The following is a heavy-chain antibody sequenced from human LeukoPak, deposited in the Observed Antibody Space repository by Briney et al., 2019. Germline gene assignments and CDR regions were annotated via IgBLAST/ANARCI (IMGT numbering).Heavy chain of an antibody. CDR3: AVAIEGAFDP. CDR2: INSYGTST. Sequence: SGGSLRLSCAASGLTFSTYWMHWVRQAPGKGLVWVSRINSYGTSTSYADSVKGRFTISRDNAKNTLYLQMNSLRAEDTAVYYCAVAIEGAFDPWGQGTLVTVSS. CDR1: GLTFSTYW. J-gene: IGHJ5*02. V-gene: IGHV3-74*01. D-gene: IGHD1-26*01.